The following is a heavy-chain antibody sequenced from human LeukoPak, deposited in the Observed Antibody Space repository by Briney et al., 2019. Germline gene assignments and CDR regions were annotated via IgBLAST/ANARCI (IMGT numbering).Heavy chain of an antibody. CDR2: ISYDGSNK. J-gene: IGHJ4*02. V-gene: IGHV3-30*09. CDR1: GFTFSKYA. D-gene: IGHD3-10*01. CDR3: AREGRYFGSAIYPYYFDS. Sequence: GGSLRLSCEASGFTFSKYAMYWVRQSPVKGLEWVAVISYDGSNKEYADSVNGRFAISRDNSRDTLYLQMDSLGTEDTAVYYCAREGRYFGSAIYPYYFDSWGQGTLVTVSS.